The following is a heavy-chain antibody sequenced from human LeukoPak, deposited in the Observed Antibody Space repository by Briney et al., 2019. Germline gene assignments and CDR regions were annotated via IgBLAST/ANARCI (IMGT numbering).Heavy chain of an antibody. Sequence: SETLSLTCALYGGTLSGYYWSWIRQPPGKGLEWIGEINHSGSTNYNPSLKSRITISVDTSKNQFSLNLSSVTAADTAVYYCATGSWPLPFDYWGQGILVTVSS. J-gene: IGHJ4*02. V-gene: IGHV4-34*01. CDR1: GGTLSGYY. CDR2: INHSGST. CDR3: ATGSWPLPFDY. D-gene: IGHD1-26*01.